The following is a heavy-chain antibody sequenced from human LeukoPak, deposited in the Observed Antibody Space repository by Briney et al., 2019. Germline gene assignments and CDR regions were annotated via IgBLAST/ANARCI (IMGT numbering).Heavy chain of an antibody. J-gene: IGHJ4*02. Sequence: ASVKVSCKASGYTFTGYYMHWVRQAPGQGLEWMGWINPNSGGTNYAQKFQGRVTMTRDTSISTAYMELSRLRSDDTAAYYCATTNYYDSSGSFDYWGQGTLVTVSS. CDR1: GYTFTGYY. D-gene: IGHD3-22*01. V-gene: IGHV1-2*02. CDR2: INPNSGGT. CDR3: ATTNYYDSSGSFDY.